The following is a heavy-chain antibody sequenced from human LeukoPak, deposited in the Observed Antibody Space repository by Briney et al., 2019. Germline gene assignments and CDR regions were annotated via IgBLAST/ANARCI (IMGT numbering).Heavy chain of an antibody. D-gene: IGHD1-26*01. CDR3: ARVLRSGTYCLFDY. V-gene: IGHV4-59*01. J-gene: IGHJ4*02. CDR1: GGSISSYY. CDR2: IYYSGST. Sequence: PSETLSLTCTVSGGSISSYYWSWIRRPPGKGLELIGYIYYSGSTNYNPSLKSRVTISVDTSKNQFSLNLSSVTAADTAVYYCARVLRSGTYCLFDYWGQGTLVTVSS.